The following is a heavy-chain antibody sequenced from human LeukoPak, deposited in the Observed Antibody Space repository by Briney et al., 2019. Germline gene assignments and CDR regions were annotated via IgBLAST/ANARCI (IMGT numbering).Heavy chain of an antibody. CDR3: TTGGAVAATNYYYYMDV. V-gene: IGHV3-15*01. J-gene: IGHJ6*03. CDR1: GFTFSSYE. Sequence: GGSLRLSCAASGFTFSSYEMNWVRQAPGKGLEWVGRIKSKTDGGTTDYAAPVKGRFTISRDDSKNTLYLQMNSLKTEDTAVYYCTTGGAVAATNYYYYMDVWGKGTTVTISS. D-gene: IGHD6-19*01. CDR2: IKSKTDGGTT.